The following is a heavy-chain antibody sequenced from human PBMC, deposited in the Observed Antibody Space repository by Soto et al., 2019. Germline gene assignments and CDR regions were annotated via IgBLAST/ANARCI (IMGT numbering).Heavy chain of an antibody. CDR3: ARGHSTDCSNGVCSFFYNHEMDV. D-gene: IGHD2-8*01. CDR1: GYSFTDYH. Sequence: GASVKVSCKASGYSFTDYHIHWVRQAPGQGLEWLGRINPKSGGTSTAQKFQGWVTMTRDRSISTVYMELTRLRSDDTVVYFCARGHSTDCSNGVCSFFYNHEMDVWGQGTTGTSP. CDR2: INPKSGGT. V-gene: IGHV1-2*05. J-gene: IGHJ6*02.